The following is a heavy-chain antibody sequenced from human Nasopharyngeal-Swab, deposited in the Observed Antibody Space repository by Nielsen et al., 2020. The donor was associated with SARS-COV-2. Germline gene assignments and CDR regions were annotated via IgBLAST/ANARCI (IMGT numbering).Heavy chain of an antibody. V-gene: IGHV3-73*01. D-gene: IGHD2-21*02. CDR1: GFIFSASA. CDR2: IGDKDHNYAT. J-gene: IGHJ4*02. CDR3: AKVLEANCRGDCQELDY. Sequence: GESLKISCAASGFIFSASAIHWVRQASGKGLEWVGRIGDKDHNYATTYGASVQGRFTISRDDSKNTAFLQMNSLRPEDTAVYYCAKVLEANCRGDCQELDYWGQGTLVTVSS.